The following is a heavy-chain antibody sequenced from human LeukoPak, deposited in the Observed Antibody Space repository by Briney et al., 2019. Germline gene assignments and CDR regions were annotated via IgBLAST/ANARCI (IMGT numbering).Heavy chain of an antibody. CDR1: GFTLSNYV. V-gene: IGHV3-23*01. Sequence: PGGSLRLSCAASGFTLSNYVVNWVRQAPGKGLEWVSAISGSGGSTKYAYSVKGRFTISGDNTKNTLYLQMNSLRAEDTAVYYCAKSQSGWYYFDYWGQGTLVTVSS. CDR3: AKSQSGWYYFDY. J-gene: IGHJ4*02. D-gene: IGHD6-19*01. CDR2: ISGSGGST.